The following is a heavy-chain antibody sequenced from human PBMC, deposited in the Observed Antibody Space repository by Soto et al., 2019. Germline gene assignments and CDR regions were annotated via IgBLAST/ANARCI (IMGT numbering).Heavy chain of an antibody. CDR1: SGSISSSNW. Sequence: QVQLQESGPGLVKPSGTLSLTCAVSSGSISSSNWWSWVRQPPGKGLGWIGEIYHSGSTNYNPSLKSRVTISVDKSKNQFSLKLSSVTAADTAVYYCARGRYCSGGSCYPDFDYWGQGTLVTVSS. CDR3: ARGRYCSGGSCYPDFDY. CDR2: IYHSGST. D-gene: IGHD2-15*01. V-gene: IGHV4-4*02. J-gene: IGHJ4*02.